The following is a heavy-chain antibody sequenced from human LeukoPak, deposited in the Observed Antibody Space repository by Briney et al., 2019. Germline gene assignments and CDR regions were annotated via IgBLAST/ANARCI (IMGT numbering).Heavy chain of an antibody. J-gene: IGHJ4*02. CDR1: GFTFSSYW. Sequence: GSLRLSCAAPGFTFSSYWMSWVRQAPGKGLEWVSRLSPSGDTTHYTDSVKGRFTISRDNSKNILYLQMSSLRAEDTAVYYCAKNRELHFFGYSDYWGQGTLVTVSS. D-gene: IGHD3-22*01. V-gene: IGHV3-23*01. CDR2: LSPSGDTT. CDR3: AKNRELHFFGYSDY.